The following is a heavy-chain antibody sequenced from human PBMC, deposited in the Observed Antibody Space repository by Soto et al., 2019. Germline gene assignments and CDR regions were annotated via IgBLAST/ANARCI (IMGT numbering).Heavy chain of an antibody. D-gene: IGHD4-17*01. CDR2: ISAYNGNT. Sequence: QVQLVQSGAEVKKPGASVKVSCKASGYTFTSYGISWVRQAPGRGLEWMGWISAYNGNTNYAQKLQGRVTVTSDSSTSTAYMEMRSLRSVDTALYYCAREQRYYEYGDYDYYFDSWGQGTLVTVSS. V-gene: IGHV1-18*01. CDR1: GYTFTSYG. CDR3: AREQRYYEYGDYDYYFDS. J-gene: IGHJ4*02.